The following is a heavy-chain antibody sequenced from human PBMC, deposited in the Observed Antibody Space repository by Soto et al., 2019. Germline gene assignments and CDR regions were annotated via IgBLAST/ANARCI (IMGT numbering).Heavy chain of an antibody. Sequence: ASVKVSCKASGYPFSDNQINWLRRAPGQGLEWMGRINPKSDDTNYAQKFQGRATMTRDTSIDTAYLELTGLTSDDTATYYCARKHSLDYIRWGLDPWGQGTLVTVSS. J-gene: IGHJ5*02. CDR2: INPKSDDT. CDR3: ARKHSLDYIRWGLDP. V-gene: IGHV1-2*02. CDR1: GYPFSDNQ. D-gene: IGHD4-4*01.